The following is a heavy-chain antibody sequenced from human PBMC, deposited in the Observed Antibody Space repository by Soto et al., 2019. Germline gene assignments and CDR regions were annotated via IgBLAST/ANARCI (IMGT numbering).Heavy chain of an antibody. CDR3: AHRQIHSGNWDCGVLDY. CDR1: GFSISTSGVG. D-gene: IGHD1-7*01. J-gene: IGHJ4*02. CDR2: IYWDDDK. V-gene: IGHV2-5*02. Sequence: QITLKESGPTLVAPTQTLTLTCTLSGFSISTSGVGVGWIRQPPVKALEWLAVIYWDDDKRYSPSLRTRLTVSKDTAKNQVALAVTNMDPVDTATYYCAHRQIHSGNWDCGVLDYWGPGPLVTVSA.